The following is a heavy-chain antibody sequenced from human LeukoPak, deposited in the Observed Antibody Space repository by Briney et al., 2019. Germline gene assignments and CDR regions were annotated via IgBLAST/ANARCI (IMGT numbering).Heavy chain of an antibody. CDR1: GGSISSGSYY. CDR2: IYTSGST. D-gene: IGHD3-10*01. CDR3: ARERITLDY. J-gene: IGHJ4*02. Sequence: SETLSLTCTVSGGSISSGSYYWSSIRQPAGKGLEWIGRIYTSGSTNYNPSLKSRVTISVDTSKNQFSLKLSSVTAADTAVYYCARERITLDYWGQGTLVTVSS. V-gene: IGHV4-61*02.